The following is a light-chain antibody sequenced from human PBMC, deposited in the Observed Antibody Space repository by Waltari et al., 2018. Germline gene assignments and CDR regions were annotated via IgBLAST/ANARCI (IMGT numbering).Light chain of an antibody. CDR1: QSVGTY. CDR2: DAS. CDR3: QQRRNWPLT. Sequence: EIVLTQSPAILSFSPGERATLSCRASQSVGTYLAWYQQRPGQPPRLLIYDASYRATGIPARFSGSGSETDFTLTISSLQPEDFAVYYCQQRRNWPLTFGGGTKVDIK. J-gene: IGKJ4*01. V-gene: IGKV3-11*01.